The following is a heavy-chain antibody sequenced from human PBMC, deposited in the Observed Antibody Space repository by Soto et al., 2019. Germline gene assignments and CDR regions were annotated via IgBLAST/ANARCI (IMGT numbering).Heavy chain of an antibody. V-gene: IGHV4-59*08. J-gene: IGHJ4*02. CDR3: ARLGGYYQAFDQ. D-gene: IGHD3-22*01. Sequence: SETLSLTCPASVRSITREYSSSPRQPPGKGLEWIGYIYYSGSTTYHPSLKSRVTISVDTSKNQFSLNLTSVTAADTAVYYCARLGGYYQAFDQWGQGSLVTVS. CDR2: IYYSGST. CDR1: VRSITREY.